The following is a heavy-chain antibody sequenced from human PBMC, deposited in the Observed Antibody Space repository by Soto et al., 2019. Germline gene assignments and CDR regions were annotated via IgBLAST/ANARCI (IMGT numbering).Heavy chain of an antibody. V-gene: IGHV3-23*01. CDR3: AKERYYDILTGPENDYYYYGMDV. J-gene: IGHJ6*02. CDR1: GFTFNSYA. CDR2: ISGGGSRT. Sequence: EVQLLESGGGLVRPGGSLRLSCAASGFTFNSYAMSWVRQAPGKGLEWVSDISGGGSRTYYADSVKGRFSISRDNSKNTLYLQMNSLRADDTAIYYCAKERYYDILTGPENDYYYYGMDVWGQGTTVTVSS. D-gene: IGHD3-9*01.